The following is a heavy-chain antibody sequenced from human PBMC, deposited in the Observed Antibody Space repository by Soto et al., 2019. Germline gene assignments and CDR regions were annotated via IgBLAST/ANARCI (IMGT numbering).Heavy chain of an antibody. CDR1: GFTFTTYA. J-gene: IGHJ4*02. Sequence: EVQVLESGGGLVQPGGSLRLSCVASGFTFTTYAMTWVRQAPGKGLEWVSIISGSGGSTHYVDSVKGRFIISRDNSKNTPYLQMNSLRAEDTALYYCAKTGFGRYCSSTSCVHFDYWGQGTLVTVSS. D-gene: IGHD2-2*01. CDR2: ISGSGGST. V-gene: IGHV3-23*01. CDR3: AKTGFGRYCSSTSCVHFDY.